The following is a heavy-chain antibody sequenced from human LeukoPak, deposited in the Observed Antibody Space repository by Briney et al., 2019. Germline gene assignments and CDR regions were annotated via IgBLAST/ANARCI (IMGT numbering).Heavy chain of an antibody. CDR2: INAGNGNT. D-gene: IGHD6-13*01. V-gene: IGHV1-3*01. CDR1: GYTFTSYA. J-gene: IGHJ4*02. Sequence: ASVKVPCKASGYTFTSYAMHWVRQAPGQRLEWMGWINAGNGNTKYSQKFQGRVTITRDTSASTAYMELSSLRSEDTAVYYCARVAAAAEFDYWGQGTLVTVSS. CDR3: ARVAAAAEFDY.